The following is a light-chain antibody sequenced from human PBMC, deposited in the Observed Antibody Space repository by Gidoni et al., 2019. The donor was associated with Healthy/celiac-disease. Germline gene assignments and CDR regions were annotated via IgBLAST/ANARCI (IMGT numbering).Light chain of an antibody. CDR3: QQSYSIPYT. Sequence: DIQMTKPPSSLSASVGDRVTITCRASQSISSSLNWYQQKPGKAPKLLIYAASSLQSGVPSSFSVSGSVTDFTLTISSLQPEDFATYYCQQSYSIPYTFXXXTKLEIK. CDR1: QSISSS. V-gene: IGKV1-39*01. J-gene: IGKJ2*01. CDR2: AAS.